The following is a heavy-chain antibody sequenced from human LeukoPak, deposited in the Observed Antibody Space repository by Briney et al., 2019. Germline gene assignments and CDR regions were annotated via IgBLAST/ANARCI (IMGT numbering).Heavy chain of an antibody. J-gene: IGHJ6*02. D-gene: IGHD2-21*02. V-gene: IGHV3-21*01. CDR3: ARDLVVVTGIPGYYYGMDV. CDR1: GFTFSSHS. CDR2: ITSSSSYI. Sequence: GGSLTLSCAASGFTFSSHSMNWVRQAPGKGLEWVSSITSSSSYIFYADSVEGRFTISRDNAKNSLYLQMNSLRVEDTAVYYCARDLVVVTGIPGYYYGMDVWGQGTTVTVSS.